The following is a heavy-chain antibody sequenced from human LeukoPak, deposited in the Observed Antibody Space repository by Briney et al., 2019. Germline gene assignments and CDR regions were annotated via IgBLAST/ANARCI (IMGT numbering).Heavy chain of an antibody. CDR2: ISGSDDGT. Sequence: GGSLRLSCATSGFTFSTYAMSWVRQIPGKGLEWVSAISGSDDGTYYADSVKGRFTISRDNSRNTLYLQMNTLRAEDTAVYFCAKSPVSSCRGSFCYPFDYWGQGNLVTVSS. CDR1: GFTFSTYA. J-gene: IGHJ4*02. V-gene: IGHV3-23*01. D-gene: IGHD2-15*01. CDR3: AKSPVSSCRGSFCYPFDY.